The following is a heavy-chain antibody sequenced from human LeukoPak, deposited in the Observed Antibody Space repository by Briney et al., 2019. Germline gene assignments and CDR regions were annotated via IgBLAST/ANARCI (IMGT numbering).Heavy chain of an antibody. CDR3: ARVGHYYGSGSYYTPWDYYYGMDV. Sequence: PSEPLSFTCTVSGASISSYYWSWIRQPPGKGLEWFGYIYYSGSTYYNPSLKSRVTISENTSNNQFSLKLSSVTAADTDVYYCARVGHYYGSGSYYTPWDYYYGMDVWGKGTTVTVSS. V-gene: IGHV4-59*01. D-gene: IGHD3-10*01. CDR1: GASISSYY. J-gene: IGHJ6*04. CDR2: IYYSGST.